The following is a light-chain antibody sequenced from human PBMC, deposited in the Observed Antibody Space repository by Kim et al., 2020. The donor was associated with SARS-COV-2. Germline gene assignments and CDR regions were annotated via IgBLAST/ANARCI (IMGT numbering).Light chain of an antibody. CDR1: QSVSSNY. V-gene: IGKV3-20*01. Sequence: EIVLTQSPGTLSLSPGERATLSCRASQSVSSNYLAWYQQKPGQAPRLLIYGASSRATGIPDRFSGSGSGTDFTLTINRLEPEDFAVYYCQQYGSSRTFGQGTTVDIK. J-gene: IGKJ1*01. CDR3: QQYGSSRT. CDR2: GAS.